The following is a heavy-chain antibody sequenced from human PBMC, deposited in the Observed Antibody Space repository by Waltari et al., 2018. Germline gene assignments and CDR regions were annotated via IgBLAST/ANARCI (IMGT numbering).Heavy chain of an antibody. V-gene: IGHV4-34*01. Sequence: QVQLQQWGAGLLKPSETLSLTCAVYVGSFSGYYWSWIRQPPGKRLEWIGEINHSGSTNYNPSLKSRVTISLDTSKNQFSLKLSSVTAADTAVYYCARVIGYCSGGSCYSLEYFQHWGQGTLVTVSS. J-gene: IGHJ1*01. D-gene: IGHD2-15*01. CDR3: ARVIGYCSGGSCYSLEYFQH. CDR1: VGSFSGYY. CDR2: INHSGST.